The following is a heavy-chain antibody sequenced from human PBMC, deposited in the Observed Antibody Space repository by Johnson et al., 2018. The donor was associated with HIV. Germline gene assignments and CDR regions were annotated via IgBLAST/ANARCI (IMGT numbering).Heavy chain of an antibody. Sequence: VQLVESGGGVVQPGRSLRLSCAASGFTFSSYWMSWVRQAPGKGLEWVANIKQDGSEKYYVDSVKGRFTISRANAKNSLYLQMNSLRAEDTAVYYCARDRYYDILTGYYNEADAFDIWGQGTMVTVSS. CDR2: IKQDGSEK. CDR1: GFTFSSYW. J-gene: IGHJ3*02. V-gene: IGHV3-7*01. D-gene: IGHD3-9*01. CDR3: ARDRYYDILTGYYNEADAFDI.